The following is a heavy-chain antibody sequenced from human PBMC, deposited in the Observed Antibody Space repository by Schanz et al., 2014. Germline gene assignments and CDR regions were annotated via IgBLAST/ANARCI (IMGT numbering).Heavy chain of an antibody. CDR1: GYTFTSYG. CDR3: ASSGAGYSSSWDFDY. J-gene: IGHJ4*02. Sequence: QVQLVQSGAEVKKPGASVKVSCKASGYTFTSYGINWVRQAPGQGLEWMGWISAYNGNTNYAQKLQGRGTMTTDTSTSTAYMDVSSLRSEDTAVYYCASSGAGYSSSWDFDYWGQGTLVTVSS. V-gene: IGHV1-18*01. D-gene: IGHD6-13*01. CDR2: ISAYNGNT.